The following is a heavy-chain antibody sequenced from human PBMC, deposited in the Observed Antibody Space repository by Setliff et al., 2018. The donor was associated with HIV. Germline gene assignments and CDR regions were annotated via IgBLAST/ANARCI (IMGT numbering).Heavy chain of an antibody. V-gene: IGHV1-2*06. CDR1: GYSFTDYF. J-gene: IGHJ5*02. Sequence: ASVKVSCKASGYSFTDYFMHWVRQAPGQGLEWMGRVNPNSGDTNYAQKFQGRVTMTRHTPISTAYMELSRLTSDDTAVYYCAREGDVLSGYYVNWFDPWGQGTLVTVSS. CDR2: VNPNSGDT. D-gene: IGHD3-3*01. CDR3: AREGDVLSGYYVNWFDP.